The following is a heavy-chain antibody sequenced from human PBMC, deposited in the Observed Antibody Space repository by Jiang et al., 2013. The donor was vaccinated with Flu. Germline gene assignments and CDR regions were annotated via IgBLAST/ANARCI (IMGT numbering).Heavy chain of an antibody. Sequence: LESGGGLIQPGGSLRLSCAASGFTVSRNYMSWVRQAPGKGLEWVSIIYGGGGTYYADSVKGRFTISRDISKNTFYLQMNSLKTEDTAVYYCTIPFGELLSVPTRYFDYWGQGTLVTVSS. D-gene: IGHD3-10*01. V-gene: IGHV3-53*01. J-gene: IGHJ4*02. CDR1: GFTVSRNY. CDR2: IYGGGGT. CDR3: TIPFGELLSVPTRYFDY.